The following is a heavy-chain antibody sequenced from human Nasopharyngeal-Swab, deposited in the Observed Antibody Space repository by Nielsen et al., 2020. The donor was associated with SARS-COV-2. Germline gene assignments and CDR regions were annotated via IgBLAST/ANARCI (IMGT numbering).Heavy chain of an antibody. V-gene: IGHV4-59*01. CDR2: IYYSGST. CDR3: AREFGTRDAFDI. Sequence: SETLSLTCTVPGGSISSYYWSWIRQPPGKGLEWIGYIYYSGSTNYNPSLKSRVTISVDTSKNQFSLKLSSVSDADTAVYYCAREFGTRDAFDIWGQGTMVTVSS. CDR1: GGSISSYY. D-gene: IGHD1-1*01. J-gene: IGHJ3*02.